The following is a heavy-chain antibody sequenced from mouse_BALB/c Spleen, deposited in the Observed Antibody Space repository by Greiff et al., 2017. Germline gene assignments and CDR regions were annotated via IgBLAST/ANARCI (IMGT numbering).Heavy chain of an antibody. Sequence: EVKVVESGGGLVQPGGSRKLSCAASGFTFSSFGMHWVRQAPEKGLEWVAYISSGSSTVYYADTVKGRFTISRDNPKNTLFLQMTCLRSEDTAMYYCARSGALMITTDYAMDYWGQGTSVTVSS. CDR2: ISSGSSTV. V-gene: IGHV5-17*02. CDR3: ARSGALMITTDYAMDY. CDR1: GFTFSSFG. J-gene: IGHJ4*01. D-gene: IGHD2-4*01.